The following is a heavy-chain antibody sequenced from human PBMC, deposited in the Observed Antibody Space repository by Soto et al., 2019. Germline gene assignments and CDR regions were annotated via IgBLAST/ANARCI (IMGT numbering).Heavy chain of an antibody. CDR1: GGTFSSYA. V-gene: IGHV1-69*06. J-gene: IGHJ3*02. CDR2: IIPIFGTA. D-gene: IGHD4-4*01. Sequence: QVQLVQSGAEVKKPGSSVKVSCKASGGTFSSYAISWVRQAPGQGLEWMGGIIPIFGTANYAQKFQGRVTITADKSTSTAKLKLGSLRPEDTAVYYCARLRRDGYNNAFDIWGQGTMVTVSS. CDR3: ARLRRDGYNNAFDI.